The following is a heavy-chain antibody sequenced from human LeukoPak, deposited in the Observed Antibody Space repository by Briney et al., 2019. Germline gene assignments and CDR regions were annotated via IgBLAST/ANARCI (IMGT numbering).Heavy chain of an antibody. Sequence: ASVKVSCKASGYTFKSYGISWVRLAPGQGDEWRGWISAYRSEKNYVQKFQGRVRMTTDTYTSTAYMELRSLRSDDTAVYYCARGDMDSSGFYLNWIDPWGQGTLVTVSP. CDR3: ARGDMDSSGFYLNWIDP. D-gene: IGHD3-22*01. V-gene: IGHV1-18*01. J-gene: IGHJ5*02. CDR2: ISAYRSEK. CDR1: GYTFKSYG.